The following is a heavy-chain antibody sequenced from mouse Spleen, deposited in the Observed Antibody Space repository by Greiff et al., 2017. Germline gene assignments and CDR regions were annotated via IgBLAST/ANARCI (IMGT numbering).Heavy chain of an antibody. D-gene: IGHD2-1*01. J-gene: IGHJ4*01. Sequence: QVQLQQPGAELVRPGSSVKLSCKASGYTFTSYWMDWVKQRPGQGLEWIGNIYPSDSETHYNQKFKDKATLTVDKSSSTAYMQLSSLTSEDSAVYYCARGYYGNYGEDYAMDYWGQGTSVTVSS. CDR1: GYTFTSYW. CDR3: ARGYYGNYGEDYAMDY. V-gene: IGHV1-61*01. CDR2: IYPSDSET.